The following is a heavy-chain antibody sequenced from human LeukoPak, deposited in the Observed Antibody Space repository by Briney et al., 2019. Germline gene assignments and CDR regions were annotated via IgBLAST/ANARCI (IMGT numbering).Heavy chain of an antibody. D-gene: IGHD1-26*01. CDR2: ISGSGYAI. Sequence: GGPLRLSCTASGFTFSDFHMSWIRQAPGKGLEWVSHISGSGYAIHHPGSVKRLLTISRDNAKNSLYLQMNSLRVEDSAVYYCARLSGTYSRGGDHWGQGTLVTVSS. CDR3: ARLSGTYSRGGDH. J-gene: IGHJ4*02. V-gene: IGHV3-11*01. CDR1: GFTFSDFH.